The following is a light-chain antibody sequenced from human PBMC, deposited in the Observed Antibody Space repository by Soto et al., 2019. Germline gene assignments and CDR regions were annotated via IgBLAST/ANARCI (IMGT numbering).Light chain of an antibody. V-gene: IGKV3-15*01. CDR2: DAS. CDR1: QSVSSN. J-gene: IGKJ3*01. CDR3: QQYDNWPPFT. Sequence: EIVMTQSPATLSVSPGERATLSCRAGQSVSSNLARYQQKPGQAPRLLIYDASTRATGIPVRFSGSGSGTEFTLTISSLRSEDFAVYYCQQYDNWPPFTFGPGTKVDIK.